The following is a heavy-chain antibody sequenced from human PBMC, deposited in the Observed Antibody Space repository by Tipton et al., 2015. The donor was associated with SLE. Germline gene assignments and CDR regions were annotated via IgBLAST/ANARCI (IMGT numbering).Heavy chain of an antibody. D-gene: IGHD3/OR15-3a*01. CDR3: ARAPGLDRDYYYYYYMDV. V-gene: IGHV4-59*12. Sequence: TLSLTCTVSGGSISSYYWSWIRQPPGKGLEWIGYIYYSGSTNYNPSLKSRVTISVDTSKNKFSLKLSSVTAADTAMYYCARAPGLDRDYYYYYYMDVWGKGTTVTVSS. J-gene: IGHJ6*03. CDR2: IYYSGST. CDR1: GGSISSYY.